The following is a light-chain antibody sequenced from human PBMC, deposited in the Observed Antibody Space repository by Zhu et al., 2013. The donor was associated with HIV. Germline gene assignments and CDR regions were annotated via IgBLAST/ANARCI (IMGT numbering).Light chain of an antibody. CDR2: AAS. CDR1: QGISNY. CDR3: QQSNSFPWT. J-gene: IGKJ1*01. V-gene: IGKV1-27*01. Sequence: DIQMTQSPSTLSASVGDRVTITCRASQGISNYLAWYQQKPGKVPKLLIYAASTLQSGVPSRFSGSGSGTDFTLTISSLQPEDVATYHCQQSNSFPWTFGPRDQGGTQ.